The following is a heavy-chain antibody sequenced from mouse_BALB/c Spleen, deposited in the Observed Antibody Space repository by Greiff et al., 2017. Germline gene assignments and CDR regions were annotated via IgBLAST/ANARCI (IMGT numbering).Heavy chain of an antibody. J-gene: IGHJ1*01. D-gene: IGHD1-1*01. CDR3: ASSSYMDFDV. CDR2: IYPYNGGT. Sequence: EVQLQQSGPELVKPGASVKISCKASGYTFTDYNMHWVKQSHGKSLEWIGYIYPYNGGTGYNQKFKSKATLTVDNSSSTAYMELRSLTSEDSAVYYCASSSYMDFDVWGAGTTVTVSS. CDR1: GYTFTDYN. V-gene: IGHV1S29*02.